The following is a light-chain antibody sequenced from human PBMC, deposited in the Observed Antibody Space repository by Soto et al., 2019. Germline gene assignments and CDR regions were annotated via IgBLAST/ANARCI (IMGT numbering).Light chain of an antibody. Sequence: DIEMTQSPSSLSASVGDRVTIACRASPSISNYLNWYQHKQGKVPMLLIYAASSLQSGVPTRFRCSGSGTDCTLTISSLQPEDCATYYCQQSYGTPLTFGGGTKVEIK. CDR3: QQSYGTPLT. CDR1: PSISNY. V-gene: IGKV1-39*01. CDR2: AAS. J-gene: IGKJ4*01.